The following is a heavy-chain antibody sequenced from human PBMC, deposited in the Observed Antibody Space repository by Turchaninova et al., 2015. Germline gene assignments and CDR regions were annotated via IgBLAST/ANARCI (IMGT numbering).Heavy chain of an antibody. CDR1: GDIFSNKA. D-gene: IGHD1-26*01. V-gene: IGHV1-69*06. J-gene: IGHJ4*02. Sequence: SCNLGGDIFSNKAISWVRQAPGQGLEWMGSIIPVFGTPNYSQRFQGRVTITADKSTSTAYMDLSNLRSDDTAVYYCARGEILGPTRSSYFEFWGQGALITVSS. CDR3: ARGEILGPTRSSYFEF. CDR2: IIPVFGTP.